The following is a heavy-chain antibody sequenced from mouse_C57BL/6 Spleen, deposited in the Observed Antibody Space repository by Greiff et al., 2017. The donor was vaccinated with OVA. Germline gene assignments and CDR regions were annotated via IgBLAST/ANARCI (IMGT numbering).Heavy chain of an antibody. CDR1: GYTFTSYW. Sequence: QVQLQQPGAELVRPGSSVKLSCTASGYTFTSYWMDWVQQRPGQGLEWIANIYPSDSETHYNQKFKDKATLTVDKSSSTAYMQLSSLTSEDSAFYYGARLLNWEGWRYFDDWGKGTTLTVSS. J-gene: IGHJ2*01. CDR3: ARLLNWEGWRYFDD. CDR2: IYPSDSET. V-gene: IGHV1-61*01. D-gene: IGHD4-1*01.